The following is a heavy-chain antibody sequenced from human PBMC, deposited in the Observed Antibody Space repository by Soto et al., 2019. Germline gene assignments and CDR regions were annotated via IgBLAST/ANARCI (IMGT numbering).Heavy chain of an antibody. Sequence: GGSLRLSCAASGFTFSSYAMSWIRQAPGKGLEWVSAISGSGGSTYYADSVKGRFTISRDNSKNTLYLQMNSLRAEDTAVYYCAKDQAAIPPSGVDYWGQGTLVTVSS. D-gene: IGHD2-2*01. J-gene: IGHJ4*02. CDR1: GFTFSSYA. CDR3: AKDQAAIPPSGVDY. V-gene: IGHV3-23*01. CDR2: ISGSGGST.